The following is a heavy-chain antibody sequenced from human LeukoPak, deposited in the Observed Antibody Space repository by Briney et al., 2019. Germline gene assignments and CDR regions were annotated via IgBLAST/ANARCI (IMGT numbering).Heavy chain of an antibody. V-gene: IGHV3-64D*06. D-gene: IGHD3-22*01. CDR3: AKPIVVAQLYYYYGMDV. Sequence: GGSLRLSCSASGFTFSTYGMHWVRQAPGKGLEYVSAISSNGGSTYYADSVKSRFTISRDNSKNTLYLQMSSLRAEDTALYYCAKPIVVAQLYYYYGMDVWGQGTTVTVSS. CDR2: ISSNGGST. CDR1: GFTFSTYG. J-gene: IGHJ6*02.